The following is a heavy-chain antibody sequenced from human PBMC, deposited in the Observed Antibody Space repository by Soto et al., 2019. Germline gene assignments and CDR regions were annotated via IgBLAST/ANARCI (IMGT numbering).Heavy chain of an antibody. D-gene: IGHD4-17*01. V-gene: IGHV3-9*01. J-gene: IGHJ4*02. CDR2: ISWNSGHL. CDR3: AKGASTTVFAFNDY. CDR1: GFTFDDYA. Sequence: EVQLVESGGGLVQPGRSLRLPCAASGFTFDDYAMHWVRQGPGKGLEWVSSISWNSGHLGYADSVKGRFTISRDNANQSLYLQMNSLRGEDTALYYCAKGASTTVFAFNDYWGQGTLVTVSS.